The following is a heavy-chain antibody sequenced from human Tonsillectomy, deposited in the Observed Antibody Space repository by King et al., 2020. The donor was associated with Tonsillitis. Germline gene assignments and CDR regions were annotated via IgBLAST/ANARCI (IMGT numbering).Heavy chain of an antibody. Sequence: VQLVQSGGGLVKPGESLRLSCETSGFTFSDAWMSWVRQPPGKGLEWVGRIKTKAQGGAIDYAVPVKGRFTISRDDSKNTLYLRMNNLQPEDTAVYYCTRRSSLGGQGTLVTVSS. CDR2: IKTKAQGGAI. V-gene: IGHV3-15*01. CDR3: TRRSSL. CDR1: GFTFSDAW. J-gene: IGHJ4*02. D-gene: IGHD2-2*01.